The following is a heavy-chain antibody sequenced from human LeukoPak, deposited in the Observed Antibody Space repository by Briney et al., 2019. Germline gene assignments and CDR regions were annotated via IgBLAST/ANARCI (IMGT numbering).Heavy chain of an antibody. D-gene: IGHD3-10*01. Sequence: GGSLRLSCAASGFTFSSYAMSWVRQAPGKGLEWVSAISGSGGSTYYAYSVKGRFTISRDNSKNTLYLQMNSLRAEDTAVYYCAKDHRVTMVRGVIITVDYWGQGTLVTVSS. CDR2: ISGSGGST. CDR1: GFTFSSYA. V-gene: IGHV3-23*01. J-gene: IGHJ4*02. CDR3: AKDHRVTMVRGVIITVDY.